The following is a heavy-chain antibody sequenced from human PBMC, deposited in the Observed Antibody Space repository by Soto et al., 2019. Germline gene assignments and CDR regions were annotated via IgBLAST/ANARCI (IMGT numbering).Heavy chain of an antibody. CDR3: ATVAVPAAMSFPYLKAVSWFDP. CDR1: GYTLTELS. D-gene: IGHD2-2*01. Sequence: ASVKVSCKVSGYTLTELSMHWVRQAPGKGLEWMGGFDPEDGETIYAQKFQGRVTMTEDTSTDTAYMELSSLRSEDTAVYYCATVAVPAAMSFPYLKAVSWFDPWGQGTLVTVSS. V-gene: IGHV1-24*01. CDR2: FDPEDGET. J-gene: IGHJ5*02.